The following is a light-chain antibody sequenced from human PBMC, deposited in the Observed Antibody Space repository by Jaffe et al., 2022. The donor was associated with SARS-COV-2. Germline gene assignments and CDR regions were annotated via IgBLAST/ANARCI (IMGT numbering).Light chain of an antibody. CDR2: RAS. Sequence: EIVLTQSPGTLSLSPGDRATLSCRASQSLSINELAWYQQKPGQAPRLLVSRASVRAAGVPDRFSGSGSGTDFTLTITGLEPEDFALYYCQQYDTSPVTFGGGTKLEIK. CDR3: QQYDTSPVT. V-gene: IGKV3-20*01. CDR1: QSLSINE. J-gene: IGKJ4*01.